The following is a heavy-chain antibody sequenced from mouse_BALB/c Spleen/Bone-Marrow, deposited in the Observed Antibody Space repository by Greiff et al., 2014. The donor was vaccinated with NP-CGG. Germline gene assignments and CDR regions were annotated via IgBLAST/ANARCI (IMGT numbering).Heavy chain of an antibody. CDR1: GFNIKDTY. D-gene: IGHD2-2*01. CDR2: IDPANGNT. V-gene: IGHV14-3*02. CDR3: AREGGYDEDYFDY. J-gene: IGHJ2*01. Sequence: VQLQQSGAELVKPGASVKLSCTASGFNIKDTYMHWVKQRPEQGLEWIGRIDPANGNTKYDPKFQGKATITADTSSNTAYLQLSSLTSEDSAVYYCAREGGYDEDYFDYWGQGATLTVSS.